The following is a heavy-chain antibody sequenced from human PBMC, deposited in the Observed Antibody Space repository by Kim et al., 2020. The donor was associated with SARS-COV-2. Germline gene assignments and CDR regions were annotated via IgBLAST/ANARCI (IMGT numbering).Heavy chain of an antibody. D-gene: IGHD6-13*01. CDR3: ARDRRGSNWPYYYYYMDV. CDR1: GFTFSSYE. J-gene: IGHJ6*03. CDR2: ISTSSSTI. Sequence: GGSLRLSCAASGFTFSSYEMNWVRQAPGKGLEWVSYISTSSSTIYYTDSVKGRFTISRDNAKNSLYLQMNSPRAEDTAVYYCARDRRGSNWPYYYYYMDV. V-gene: IGHV3-48*03.